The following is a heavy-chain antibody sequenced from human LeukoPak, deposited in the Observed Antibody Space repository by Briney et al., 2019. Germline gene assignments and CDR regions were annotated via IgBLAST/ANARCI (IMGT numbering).Heavy chain of an antibody. CDR3: ARGYDFWSGSDY. J-gene: IGHJ4*02. V-gene: IGHV3-21*01. CDR2: ISSSSSYI. Sequence: GGSLRLSCAASGFTFSSYWMSWVRQAPGKGLEWVSSISSSSSYIYYADSVKGRFTISRDNAKNSLYLQMNSLRAEDTAVYYCARGYDFWSGSDYWGQGTLVTVSS. CDR1: GFTFSSYW. D-gene: IGHD3-3*01.